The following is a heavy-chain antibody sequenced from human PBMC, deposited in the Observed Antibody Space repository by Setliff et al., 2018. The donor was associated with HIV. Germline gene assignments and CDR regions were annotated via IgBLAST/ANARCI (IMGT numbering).Heavy chain of an antibody. V-gene: IGHV3-23*01. CDR1: GFTFSSYA. CDR2: ISSSGGTT. D-gene: IGHD6-6*01. Sequence: PRLSCAASGFTFSSYAMSWVRQAPGKGLEWVSSISSSGGTTYFADTVKGRFTISRDNFKNTVYLQMNSLRAEDTAVYYCAKYSSSWSYYSYYMNVWGKGTTVTVSS. J-gene: IGHJ6*03. CDR3: AKYSSSWSYYSYYMNV.